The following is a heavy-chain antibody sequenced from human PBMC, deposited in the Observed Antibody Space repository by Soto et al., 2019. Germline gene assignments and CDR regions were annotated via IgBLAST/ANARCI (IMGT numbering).Heavy chain of an antibody. CDR2: IYGDDEK. Sequence: QITLKESGPTLVKPTQTLTLTCSFSVFSLRNTEMAVGWICQPPGKALEWLTLIYGDDEKRYNPYLKSRITITKDTPKNQVVLTMTNMDTVDTGTYYCVHFCTGVCSFDFDSWVQGTLVTVSS. CDR3: VHFCTGVCSFDFDS. V-gene: IGHV2-5*02. CDR1: VFSLRNTEMA. D-gene: IGHD2-8*02. J-gene: IGHJ4*02.